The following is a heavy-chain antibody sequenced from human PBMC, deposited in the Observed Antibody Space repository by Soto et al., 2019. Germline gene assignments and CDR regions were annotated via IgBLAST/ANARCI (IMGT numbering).Heavy chain of an antibody. D-gene: IGHD3-9*01. V-gene: IGHV3-23*01. CDR1: GFTFSACA. J-gene: IGHJ4*02. CDR3: AKEEHSLTGYCKEYLDH. CDR2: ISGSGDET. Sequence: DVHMLESGGGLVQPGGSLRLSCAVSGFTFSACAMSWVRQAPGKVLEWVSAISGSGDETFHAHSVKGRFTTARDNSKNTLYLQMNSLKTEDTAVYLCAKEEHSLTGYCKEYLDHWGQGTLVTVSS.